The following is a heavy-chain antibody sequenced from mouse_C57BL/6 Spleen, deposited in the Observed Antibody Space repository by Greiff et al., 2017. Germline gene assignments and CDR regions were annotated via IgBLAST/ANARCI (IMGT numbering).Heavy chain of an antibody. CDR1: GFTFSDYG. J-gene: IGHJ2*01. V-gene: IGHV5-17*01. D-gene: IGHD2-12*01. CDR3: ARKAYDSEGNYFDY. CDR2: ISSGSSTI. Sequence: EVMLVESGGGLVKPGGSLKLSCAASGFTFSDYGMHWVRQAPEKGLEWVAYISSGSSTIYYADTVKGRFTISRDNAKNTLFLQMTSLRSEDTAMYYGARKAYDSEGNYFDYWGQGTTLTVSS.